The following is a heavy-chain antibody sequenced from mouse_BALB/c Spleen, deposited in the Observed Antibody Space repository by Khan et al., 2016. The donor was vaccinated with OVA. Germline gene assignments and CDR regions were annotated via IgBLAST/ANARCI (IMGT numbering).Heavy chain of an antibody. CDR2: ISYDGSN. V-gene: IGHV3-6*02. CDR3: ARGYDGYYWFAY. D-gene: IGHD2-3*01. CDR1: GYSITSGYY. Sequence: EVKLLESGPGLVKPSQSLSLTCSVTGYSITSGYYWNWIRQSPGSKLEWVGYISYDGSNNYNPSLKNRISITLDTSTNKFFMKFNSVTTWDTATYYCARGYDGYYWFAYWGQGTLVTVSA. J-gene: IGHJ3*01.